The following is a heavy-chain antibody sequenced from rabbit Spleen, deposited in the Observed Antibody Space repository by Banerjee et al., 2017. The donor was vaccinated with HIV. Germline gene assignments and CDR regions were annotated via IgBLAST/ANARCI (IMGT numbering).Heavy chain of an antibody. J-gene: IGHJ6*01. CDR3: ARDTGTSFSTYGMDL. D-gene: IGHD7-1*01. CDR2: INAVTGKA. Sequence: EQLEESGGGLVKPEGSLTLTCKASGVSFSSGYDMCWVRQAPGKGLEWIACINAVTGKAVYATWAKGRFTISRTSSTTVTLRMTSLTTADTATYFCARDTGTSFSTYGMDLWGPGTLVT. CDR1: GVSFSSGYD. V-gene: IGHV1S45*01.